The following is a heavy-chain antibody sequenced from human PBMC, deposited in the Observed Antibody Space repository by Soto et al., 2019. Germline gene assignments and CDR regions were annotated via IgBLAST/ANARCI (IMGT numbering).Heavy chain of an antibody. J-gene: IGHJ4*02. CDR3: ARGGGCSGGTCYYVDY. D-gene: IGHD2-15*01. CDR2: INPRGST. CDR1: GGSFSGYY. Sequence: SDTLSLTCAVYGGSFSGYYWSWVRQPPGKGLEWIGEINPRGSTNYNPSLKSRVTISLDTSKNQFSLRLSSVTAADTAVYYCARGGGCSGGTCYYVDYWGQGTLVTVSS. V-gene: IGHV4-34*01.